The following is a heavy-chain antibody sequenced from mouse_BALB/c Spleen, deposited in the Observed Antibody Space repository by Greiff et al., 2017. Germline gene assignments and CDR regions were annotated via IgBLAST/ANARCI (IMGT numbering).Heavy chain of an antibody. Sequence: DVKLVESGGGLVQPKGSLKLSCAASGFTFNTYAMNWVRQAPGKGLEWVARIRSKSNNYATYYADSVKDRFTISRDDSQSMLYLQMNNLKTEDTAMYYCVRHEGYGNQFAYWGQGTLVTVSA. D-gene: IGHD2-1*01. J-gene: IGHJ3*01. CDR3: VRHEGYGNQFAY. CDR2: IRSKSNNYAT. V-gene: IGHV10-1*02. CDR1: GFTFNTYA.